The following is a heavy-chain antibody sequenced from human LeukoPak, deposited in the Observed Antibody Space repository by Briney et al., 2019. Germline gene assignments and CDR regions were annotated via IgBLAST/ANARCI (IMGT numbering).Heavy chain of an antibody. CDR1: GYTFTGYY. J-gene: IGHJ4*02. Sequence: GASVKVSCKASGYTFTGYYMHWVRQAPGQGLEWMGWINPNSGGTNYAQKFQGRVTMTRDTSLSTAYLELSSLTSDDTAIYFCARKAVGTDGLNYWGQGTLVTVSS. V-gene: IGHV1-2*02. D-gene: IGHD2-21*02. CDR3: ARKAVGTDGLNY. CDR2: INPNSGGT.